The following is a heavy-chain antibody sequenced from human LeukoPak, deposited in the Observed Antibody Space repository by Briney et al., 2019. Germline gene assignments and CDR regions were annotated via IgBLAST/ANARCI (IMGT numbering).Heavy chain of an antibody. J-gene: IGHJ4*02. CDR2: INPSGGST. V-gene: IGHV1-46*01. CDR1: GYTFTSYY. Sequence: ASVKVSCKASGYTFTSYYIHWVRQAPGQGLEWMGIINPSGGSTSYAQKFQGSVTMTRDMSTSTVYMELSSLRSEDTAVYYCARLRSLGYDSSGYYYFDYWGQGTLVTVSS. CDR3: ARLRSLGYDSSGYYYFDY. D-gene: IGHD3-22*01.